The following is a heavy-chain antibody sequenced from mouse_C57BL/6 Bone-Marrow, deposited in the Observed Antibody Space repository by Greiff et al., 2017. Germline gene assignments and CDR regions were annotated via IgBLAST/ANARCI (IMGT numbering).Heavy chain of an antibody. D-gene: IGHD2-14*01. V-gene: IGHV1-59*01. CDR1: GYTFTSYW. Sequence: QVQLQQPGAELVRPGTSVKLSCKASGYTFTSYWMHWVQQRPGQGLEWIGVIDPSDSYTNSNQKFKGQATLSVDTSSSTAYMQLSSLTSEDAAVYYCARWVLLYWYFDVWGTGTTVTVSS. CDR3: ARWVLLYWYFDV. J-gene: IGHJ1*03. CDR2: IDPSDSYT.